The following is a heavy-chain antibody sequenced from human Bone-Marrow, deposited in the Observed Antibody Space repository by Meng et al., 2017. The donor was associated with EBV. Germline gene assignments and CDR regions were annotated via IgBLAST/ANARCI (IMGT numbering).Heavy chain of an antibody. CDR2: IIPIFGTA. Sequence: VQLVQSGAVVKMPRSSVKGSRKASGGTVPSYAISWVRQAPGQGLEWRGGIIPIFGTANYAQKFQGRVTITADESTSTAYMELSSLRSEDTAVYYCARDCSGSYNNWFDPWGQGTLVTVSS. CDR3: ARDCSGSYNNWFDP. CDR1: GGTVPSYA. D-gene: IGHD1-26*01. J-gene: IGHJ5*02. V-gene: IGHV1-69*01.